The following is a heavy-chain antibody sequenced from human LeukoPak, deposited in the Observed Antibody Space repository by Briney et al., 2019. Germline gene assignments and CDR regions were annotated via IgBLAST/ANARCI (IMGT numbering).Heavy chain of an antibody. CDR1: GFTVSSNY. Sequence: GSLRLSCAASGFTVSSNYMSWVRQAPGKGLEWVSVIYSGGSTYYADSVKGRFTISRDNSKSTLYLQMNSLRAEDTAVYYCARGSYSSSWYVHPKYYFDYWGQGTLVTVSS. CDR3: ARGSYSSSWYVHPKYYFDY. J-gene: IGHJ4*02. D-gene: IGHD6-13*01. V-gene: IGHV3-66*01. CDR2: IYSGGST.